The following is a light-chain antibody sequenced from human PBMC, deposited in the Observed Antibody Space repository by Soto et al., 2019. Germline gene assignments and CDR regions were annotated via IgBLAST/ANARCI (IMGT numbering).Light chain of an antibody. CDR1: QNIHMY. V-gene: IGKV1-5*03. CDR3: QLYNRNTWS. Sequence: DIQMTQSPSTLAASIGDRVTITCRASQNIHMYLAWYQQKPGKAPKLLIXRTSILESGVPSRFSGSGSGTEFTLPITTLQPDDFATYFCQLYNRNTWSFGPGTKVDIK. CDR2: RTS. J-gene: IGKJ1*01.